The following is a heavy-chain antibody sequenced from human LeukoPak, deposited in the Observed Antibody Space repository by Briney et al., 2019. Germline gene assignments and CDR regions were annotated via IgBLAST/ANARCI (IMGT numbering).Heavy chain of an antibody. D-gene: IGHD6-13*01. CDR3: AREPAAGGYYYYGMDV. CDR1: GGTFSSYA. J-gene: IGHJ6*02. Sequence: SVKVSCKASGGTFSSYAISWVRQALGQGLEWMGRIIPILGIANYAQKFQGRVTITADKSTSTAYMELSSLRSGDTAVYYCAREPAAGGYYYYGMDVWGQGTTVTVSS. V-gene: IGHV1-69*04. CDR2: IIPILGIA.